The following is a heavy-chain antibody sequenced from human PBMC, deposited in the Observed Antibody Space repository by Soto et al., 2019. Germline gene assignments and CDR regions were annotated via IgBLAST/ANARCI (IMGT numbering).Heavy chain of an antibody. CDR1: GFTFSSYS. CDR3: ARDRLSYDILTGYYFDY. V-gene: IGHV3-48*02. CDR2: ISSSSTI. D-gene: IGHD3-9*01. Sequence: GGSLRLSCAASGFTFSSYSMNWVRQAPGKGLEWVSYISSSSTIYYADSVKGRFTISRDNAKNSLYLQMNSLRDEDTAVYYCARDRLSYDILTGYYFDYWGQGTLVTVSS. J-gene: IGHJ4*02.